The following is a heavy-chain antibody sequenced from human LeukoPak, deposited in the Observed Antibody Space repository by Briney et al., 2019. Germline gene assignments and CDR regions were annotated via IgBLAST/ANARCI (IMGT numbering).Heavy chain of an antibody. CDR2: IRTDGGEK. CDR1: GFTFRNYG. V-gene: IGHV3-33*01. D-gene: IGHD6-13*01. CDR3: ARIGYSTSWANFGY. J-gene: IGHJ4*02. Sequence: GTSLRLSCAASGFTFRNYGMHWVRQAPGKGLEWVASIRTDGGEKYHADSVQGRFSISRDNSKNTLYLQMDSLRAEDTALYYCARIGYSTSWANFGYWGQGTLVTVSS.